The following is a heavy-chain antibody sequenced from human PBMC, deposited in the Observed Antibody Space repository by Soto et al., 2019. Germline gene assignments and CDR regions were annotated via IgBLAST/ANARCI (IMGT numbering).Heavy chain of an antibody. CDR1: GGSISSYY. CDR2: IYYSGST. Sequence: SETLSLTCTVSGGSISSYYWSWIRQPPGKGLEWIGYIYYSGSTNYNPSLKSRVTISVDTSKNQFSLKLSSVTAADTAVYYCARGRDYGGNVFDYWGQGTLVTVSS. V-gene: IGHV4-59*01. J-gene: IGHJ4*02. CDR3: ARGRDYGGNVFDY. D-gene: IGHD4-17*01.